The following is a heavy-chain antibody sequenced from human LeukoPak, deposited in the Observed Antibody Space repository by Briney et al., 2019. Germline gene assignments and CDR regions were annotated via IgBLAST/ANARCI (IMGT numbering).Heavy chain of an antibody. CDR3: ARDADWGYDAYDI. CDR1: GDGLSDSSDV. J-gene: IGHJ3*02. D-gene: IGHD7-27*01. CDR2: TYYKSKWHN. Sequence: HSQTLSLTCAISGDGLSDSSDVWNWVRQSPSRGLEWLGRTYYKSKWHNDYAVSVKSRITISPDTSKNQFSLHLNSVTPEDTAVYYCARDADWGYDAYDIWGQGTMVTVSS. V-gene: IGHV6-1*01.